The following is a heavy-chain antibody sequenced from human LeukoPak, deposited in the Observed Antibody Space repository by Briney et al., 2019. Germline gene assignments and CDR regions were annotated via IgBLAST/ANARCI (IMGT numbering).Heavy chain of an antibody. CDR2: SSDSGGST. V-gene: IGHV3-23*01. D-gene: IGHD6-6*01. CDR3: ANQISAARTY. CDR1: GFTFSSYA. Sequence: GGSLRLTCAASGFTFSSYAMSWVRQAPGKGLEWVSASSDSGGSTYYADSVKGRFTISTDNSKNTLYLQMNSLRAEDTAVFYCANQISAARTYWGQGTLVTVSS. J-gene: IGHJ4*02.